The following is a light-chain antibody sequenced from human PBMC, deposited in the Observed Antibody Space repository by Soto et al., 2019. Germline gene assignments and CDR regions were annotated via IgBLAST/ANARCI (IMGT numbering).Light chain of an antibody. J-gene: IGKJ5*01. CDR3: QQSYSTPPT. CDR2: AAS. CDR1: QTISSY. V-gene: IGKV1-39*01. Sequence: DIQMTQSPSSLSASVGDIVTITCRASQTISSYLNWYQQKPGKAPKLLIYAASILQSGVPSRFSGSGSGTDFTLTISSLQPEDFATYYCQQSYSTPPTFGHGTRLEIK.